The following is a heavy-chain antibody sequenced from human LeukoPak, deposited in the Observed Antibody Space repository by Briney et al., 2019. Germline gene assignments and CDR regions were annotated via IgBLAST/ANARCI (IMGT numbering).Heavy chain of an antibody. Sequence: SSETLSLTCTVSGGSISSSSYYWGWIRQPPGKGLEWIGSIYYSGSTNYNPSLKSRVTISVDTSKNQFSLKLSSVTAADTAVYYCARGLRYSSSWYGDYYYMDVWGKGTTVTVSS. CDR3: ARGLRYSSSWYGDYYYMDV. D-gene: IGHD6-13*01. CDR1: GGSISSSSYY. J-gene: IGHJ6*03. V-gene: IGHV4-39*07. CDR2: IYYSGST.